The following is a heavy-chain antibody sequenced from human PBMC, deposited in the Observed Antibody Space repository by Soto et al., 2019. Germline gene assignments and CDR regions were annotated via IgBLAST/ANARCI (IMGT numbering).Heavy chain of an antibody. CDR1: GFTLSSYN. V-gene: IGHV3-48*02. D-gene: IGHD6-13*01. J-gene: IGHJ6*02. Sequence: EVQLVESGGGLVQPGGSLRLSCAASGFTLSSYNMNWVRQAPGKGLEWVSYISGSSDTIYYEDSVKGRFTISRDHAKNSLYLQMDSLRDEDTAVYYCARDHGGSTWFVGIYYYFGVDVWGQGTTVTVSS. CDR2: ISGSSDTI. CDR3: ARDHGGSTWFVGIYYYFGVDV.